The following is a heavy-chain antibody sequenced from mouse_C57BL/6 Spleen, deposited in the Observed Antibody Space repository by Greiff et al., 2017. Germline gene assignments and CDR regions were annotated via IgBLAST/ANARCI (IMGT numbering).Heavy chain of an antibody. Sequence: VKLMESGPELVKPGASVKISCKASGYAFSSSWMNWVKQRPGKGLEWIGRIYPGDGDTNYNGKFKGKATLTADKSSSTAYMQLSSLTSEDSAVYFCARSNYYGYDRNFDYWGQGTTLTVSS. J-gene: IGHJ2*01. V-gene: IGHV1-82*01. CDR1: GYAFSSSW. CDR3: ARSNYYGYDRNFDY. D-gene: IGHD2-2*01. CDR2: IYPGDGDT.